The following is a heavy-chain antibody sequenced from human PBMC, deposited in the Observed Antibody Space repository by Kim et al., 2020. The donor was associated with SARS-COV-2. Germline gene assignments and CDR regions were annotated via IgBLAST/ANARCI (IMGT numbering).Heavy chain of an antibody. D-gene: IGHD6-19*01. J-gene: IGHJ4*02. CDR3: AKEIGYSSGSIDY. V-gene: IGHV3-9*01. Sequence: GYADSVKGRFTISRDNAKNSLYLQMNSLRAEDTALYYCAKEIGYSSGSIDYWGQGTLVTVSS.